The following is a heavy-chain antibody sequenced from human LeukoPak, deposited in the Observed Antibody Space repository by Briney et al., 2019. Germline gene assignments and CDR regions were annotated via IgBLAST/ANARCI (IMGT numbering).Heavy chain of an antibody. CDR1: GDSITNRNNY. CDR2: IHYSGST. Sequence: SETLSLTCSVSGDSITNRNNYWSWIRQPPGKGLEWIGYIHYSGSTNYNPSLKSRVTISLDTSKNQFSLKLNSVTAADTAVYYCAREGQWLPDWFDPWGQGTLVTVSS. J-gene: IGHJ5*02. V-gene: IGHV4-61*01. CDR3: AREGQWLPDWFDP. D-gene: IGHD6-19*01.